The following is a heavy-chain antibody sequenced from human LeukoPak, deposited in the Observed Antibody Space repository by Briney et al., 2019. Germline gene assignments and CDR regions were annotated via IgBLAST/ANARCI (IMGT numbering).Heavy chain of an antibody. CDR3: AMLRLGELSLLANAYDM. D-gene: IGHD3-16*02. J-gene: IGHJ3*02. CDR2: VHKTGSP. CDR1: GSSVNSDQY. Sequence: PSETLSLTCDVSGSSVNSDQYWGWMGRSPGAGLEWIGSVHKTGSPYYNPSLGSRVSLSMDSTKNSFSLRLTSVTAADTAVYYCAMLRLGELSLLANAYDMWGQGTMVSVSS. V-gene: IGHV4-38-2*01.